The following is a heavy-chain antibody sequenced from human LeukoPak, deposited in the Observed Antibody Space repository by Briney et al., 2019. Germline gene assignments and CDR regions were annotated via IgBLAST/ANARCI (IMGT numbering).Heavy chain of an antibody. CDR2: INHSGST. CDR3: ARDRDGYNSFEGGVDY. D-gene: IGHD5-24*01. CDR1: VGSFSGYY. Sequence: PSETLSLTCAVYVGSFSGYYWSWIRQPPGKGLEWIGEINHSGSTNYNSSLKSRVTISVDTSKNQFSLKLSSVTAADTAVYYCARDRDGYNSFEGGVDYWGQGTLVTVSS. J-gene: IGHJ4*02. V-gene: IGHV4-34*01.